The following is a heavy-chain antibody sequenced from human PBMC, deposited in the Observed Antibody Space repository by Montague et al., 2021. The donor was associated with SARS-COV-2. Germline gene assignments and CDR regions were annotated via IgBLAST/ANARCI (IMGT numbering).Heavy chain of an antibody. CDR2: FYYAGGT. CDR1: GGSVNSISSH. Sequence: SETLSLTCTVSGGSVNSISSHWGWIRHPPGKGLEYIGSFYYAGGTQYNPSLKSRVTISVDTSNDQFSLKMNSVTAADTAVYFCARLYGSSFDYWGQGTLVTVSS. D-gene: IGHD4-17*01. J-gene: IGHJ4*02. CDR3: ARLYGSSFDY. V-gene: IGHV4-39*01.